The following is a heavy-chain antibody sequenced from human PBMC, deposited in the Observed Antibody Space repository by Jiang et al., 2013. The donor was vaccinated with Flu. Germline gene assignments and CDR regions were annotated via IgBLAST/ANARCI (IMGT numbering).Heavy chain of an antibody. CDR3: ARVVGATVIAFDI. CDR2: FYYSGST. J-gene: IGHJ3*02. D-gene: IGHD2-15*01. CDR1: GGSISSSSYY. Sequence: GLVKPSETLSLTCGVSGGSISSSSYYWGWIRQPPGKGLEWIGSFYYSGSTYYNPSLKSRVTISVDTSKNQVSLKLSSVTAADTAVYYCARVVGATVIAFDIWGQGTMVTVSS. V-gene: IGHV4-39*01.